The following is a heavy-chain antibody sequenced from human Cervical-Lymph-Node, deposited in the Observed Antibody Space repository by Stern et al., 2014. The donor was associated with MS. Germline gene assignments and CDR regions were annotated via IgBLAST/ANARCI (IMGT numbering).Heavy chain of an antibody. D-gene: IGHD3-22*01. CDR3: ARGGTYYYDTTGYILDN. CDR1: GGSISSGDYY. J-gene: IGHJ4*02. V-gene: IGHV4-61*02. CDR2: IYPGGST. Sequence: QVQLQESGPGLVKPSQTLSLTCTVSGGSISSGDYYWTWIRQPAGKGLEWIGRIYPGGSTNTSPSLQSRVPISLDTSKNEFSLRLSSVTAADTAVYYCARGGTYYYDTTGYILDNWGQGTLVTVSS.